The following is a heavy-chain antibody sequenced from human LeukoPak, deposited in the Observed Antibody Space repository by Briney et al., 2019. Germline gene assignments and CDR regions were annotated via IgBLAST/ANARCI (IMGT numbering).Heavy chain of an antibody. CDR3: TTDPYGDYDY. CDR2: ISYEGSIQ. V-gene: IGHV3-33*08. Sequence: GRSLRLSCAASGFTFSNYAMHWVRQAPGKGLEWVAFISYEGSIQYYADSVKGRFSISRDNPQNTLYLQMNSLKTEDTAVYYCTTDPYGDYDYWGQGTLVTVSS. D-gene: IGHD4-17*01. CDR1: GFTFSNYA. J-gene: IGHJ4*02.